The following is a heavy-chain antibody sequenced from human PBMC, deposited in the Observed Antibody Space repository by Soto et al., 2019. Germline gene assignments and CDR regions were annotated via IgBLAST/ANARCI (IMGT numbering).Heavy chain of an antibody. Sequence: QVQLQESGPGLVKPSQTLSLTCTVSGGPISSGDYYWSWIRQPPGKGLEWIGYIYYSGSTYYNPSLKSRVTISVDTSKNQFSLKLSSVTAADTAVYYCARIYGDYEPYYYYGMDVWGQGTTVTVSS. J-gene: IGHJ6*02. V-gene: IGHV4-30-4*01. CDR3: ARIYGDYEPYYYYGMDV. D-gene: IGHD4-17*01. CDR1: GGPISSGDYY. CDR2: IYYSGST.